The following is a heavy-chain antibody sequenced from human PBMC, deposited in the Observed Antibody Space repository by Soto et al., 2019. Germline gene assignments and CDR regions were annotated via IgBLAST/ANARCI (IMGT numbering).Heavy chain of an antibody. CDR1: GDSVSNNRVT. CDR2: TYYRSKWYN. J-gene: IGHJ4*02. V-gene: IGHV6-1*01. Sequence: PSQTLSLTCAISGDSVSNNRVTWNWIRQSPSRGLEWLGRTYYRSKWYNDYAPSVKSRITIDPDTSNNHFSLQLNSVTPEDTAVYYCARRGAAASVNLFDYWGQGALVTVSS. CDR3: ARRGAAASVNLFDY. D-gene: IGHD6-13*01.